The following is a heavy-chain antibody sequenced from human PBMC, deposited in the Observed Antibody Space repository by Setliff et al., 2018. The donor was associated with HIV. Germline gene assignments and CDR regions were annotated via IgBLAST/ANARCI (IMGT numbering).Heavy chain of an antibody. CDR3: ARHDYYDSSGYLLGENFQH. V-gene: IGHV4-34*01. CDR2: LNNSGST. CDR1: GGSFSDYY. D-gene: IGHD3-22*01. J-gene: IGHJ1*01. Sequence: LSLTCAVYGGSFSDYYWTWIRQTPRKRLEWIGELNNSGSTNYNPSLRSRVTMSVDTSKNQFSLRLTSVTAADTAAYYCARHDYYDSSGYLLGENFQHWGQGTLVTVSS.